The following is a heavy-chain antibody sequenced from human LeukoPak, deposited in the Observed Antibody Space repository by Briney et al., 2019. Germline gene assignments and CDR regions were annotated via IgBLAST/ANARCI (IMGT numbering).Heavy chain of an antibody. CDR2: INHSGST. J-gene: IGHJ4*02. CDR1: GGSISSYY. V-gene: IGHV4-34*01. D-gene: IGHD6-13*01. CDR3: ARLRSGYSSSWGKRYYFDY. Sequence: PSETLSLTCTVSGGSISSYYWSWIRQPPGKGLEWIGEINHSGSTNYNPSLKSRVTISVDTSKNQFSLKLSSVTAADTAVYYCARLRSGYSSSWGKRYYFDYWGQGTLVTVSS.